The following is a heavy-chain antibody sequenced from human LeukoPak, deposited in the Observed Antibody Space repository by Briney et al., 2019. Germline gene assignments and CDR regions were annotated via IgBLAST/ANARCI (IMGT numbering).Heavy chain of an antibody. J-gene: IGHJ4*02. CDR1: GYTFTSYG. V-gene: IGHV1-18*01. CDR3: ARGPKTYTLYYYDSSGYPFDC. CDR2: ISAYNGNT. Sequence: ASVNVSCTASGYTFTSYGISWVRQAPGQGLEWMGWISAYNGNTNYAQKLQGRVTMTTDTSTSTAYMELRSLRSDDTAVYYCARGPKTYTLYYYDSSGYPFDCWGQGTLVTVSS. D-gene: IGHD3-22*01.